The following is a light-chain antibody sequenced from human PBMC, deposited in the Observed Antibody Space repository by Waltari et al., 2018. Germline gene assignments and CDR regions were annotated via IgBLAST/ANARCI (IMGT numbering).Light chain of an antibody. CDR2: WAS. J-gene: IGKJ4*01. Sequence: DIVMTQSPDSLAVYLGERATINCKYWQSVLASSTNKNYLAWYQQKPGQPPKLLISWASTRESGVPDRFSGSGSGTDFTLTISSLQAEDVAVYYCHQYYRLPLTFGGGTKVELK. CDR3: HQYYRLPLT. V-gene: IGKV4-1*01. CDR1: QSVLASSTNKNY.